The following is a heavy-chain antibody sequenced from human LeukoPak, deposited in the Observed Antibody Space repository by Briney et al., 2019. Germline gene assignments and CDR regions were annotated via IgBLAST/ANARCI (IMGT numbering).Heavy chain of an antibody. D-gene: IGHD2-15*01. Sequence: GESLRISCKGSGYTFTTYWIGWVRQMPGKGLEWMGIIYPADSDIRYSPSFQGQVTISADKSISTAYLQWSSLKASDTAMYYCARQEYCSGGSCYTWFDPWGQGTLVTVSS. CDR1: GYTFTTYW. CDR2: IYPADSDI. J-gene: IGHJ5*02. V-gene: IGHV5-51*01. CDR3: ARQEYCSGGSCYTWFDP.